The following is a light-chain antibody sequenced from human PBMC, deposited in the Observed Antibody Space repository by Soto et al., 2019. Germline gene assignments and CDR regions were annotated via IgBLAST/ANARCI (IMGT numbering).Light chain of an antibody. CDR2: GAS. J-gene: IGKJ1*01. CDR1: QSVSSSY. CDR3: QQSGSSSGWT. Sequence: EIVLTQSPGTLSLSPGERATLSCRASQSVSSSYLAWYQQKPGQAPRLLIYGASSRATGIPDRFSGSGSGIDFTLTISRLEPEDFAVYYCQQSGSSSGWTFGQGTKVEIK. V-gene: IGKV3-20*01.